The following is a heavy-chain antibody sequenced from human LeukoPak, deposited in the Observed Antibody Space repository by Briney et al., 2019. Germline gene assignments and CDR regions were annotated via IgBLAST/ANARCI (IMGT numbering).Heavy chain of an antibody. V-gene: IGHV1-69*04. CDR1: GGTFSSYA. Sequence: SVKVSCKASGGTFSSYAISWVRQAPGQGLEWMGRIIPIFGIANYAQKFQGRVTITADKSTSTAYMELSSLRSEDTAVYYCARLPIGYCSSTSCYLQYYYYYYGMDVWGQGTTVTVSS. CDR2: IIPIFGIA. J-gene: IGHJ6*02. D-gene: IGHD2-2*01. CDR3: ARLPIGYCSSTSCYLQYYYYYYGMDV.